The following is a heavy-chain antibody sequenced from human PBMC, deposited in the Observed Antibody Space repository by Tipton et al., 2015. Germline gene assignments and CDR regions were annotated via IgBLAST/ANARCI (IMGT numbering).Heavy chain of an antibody. Sequence: TLSLTCTVSGASISSGAYYWSWIRQHPGKGLEWIGCIYYTGSTYYHPSLKSRVTMSVDTSKNQFSLHLSSVTAADTAVYYCARLRYCSGGICSPHRWFDPWGQGTLVTVSS. D-gene: IGHD2-15*01. CDR3: ARLRYCSGGICSPHRWFDP. CDR1: GASISSGAYY. J-gene: IGHJ5*02. V-gene: IGHV4-31*03. CDR2: IYYTGST.